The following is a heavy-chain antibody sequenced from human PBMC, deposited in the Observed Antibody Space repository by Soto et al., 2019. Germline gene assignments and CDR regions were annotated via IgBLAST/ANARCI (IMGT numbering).Heavy chain of an antibody. J-gene: IGHJ4*02. Sequence: GGSLRLSCAASGFTFSSYSLNWVRQAPGKGLEWVSYITSSGTTVYYADSVRGRFTISRDNAKNSLYLQMNSLRDDDTAVYYCARGSSNWSYYFDFWGQGTLVTVSS. CDR3: ARGSSNWSYYFDF. D-gene: IGHD6-13*01. CDR1: GFTFSSYS. CDR2: ITSSGTTV. V-gene: IGHV3-48*02.